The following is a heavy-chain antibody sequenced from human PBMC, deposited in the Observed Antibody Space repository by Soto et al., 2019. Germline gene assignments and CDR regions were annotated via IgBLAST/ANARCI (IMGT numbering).Heavy chain of an antibody. CDR1: GFSLNTNGVG. V-gene: IGHV2-5*02. CDR2: IYWDDDK. D-gene: IGHD3-3*01. Sequence: QITLKESGPTLVKPTQTLTLTCTFSGFSLNTNGVGVGWIRQPPGKALEWLAVIYWDDDKRYSPSLESRLSISNDTSKNQVVLTRTNMDPVDTPTYYCTHSRVVISDNFAYWGQGTLVTVSS. CDR3: THSRVVISDNFAY. J-gene: IGHJ4*02.